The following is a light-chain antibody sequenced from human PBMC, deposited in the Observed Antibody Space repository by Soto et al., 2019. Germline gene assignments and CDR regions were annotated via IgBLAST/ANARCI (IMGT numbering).Light chain of an antibody. CDR3: SSYTSSSTRVV. CDR2: DVS. Sequence: QSALTQPAYVSGSPGQSITISCTGTSSDVGGYNYVSWYQQHPGKAPKLMIYDVSNRPSGVSNRFSGSKSGNTASLTISGIQAEEEAEEYCSSYTSSSTRVVFGGGTKLTVL. V-gene: IGLV2-14*01. CDR1: SSDVGGYNY. J-gene: IGLJ2*01.